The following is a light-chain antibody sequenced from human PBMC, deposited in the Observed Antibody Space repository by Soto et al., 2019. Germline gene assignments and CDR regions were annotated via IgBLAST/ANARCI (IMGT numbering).Light chain of an antibody. J-gene: IGLJ2*01. CDR1: SSDVGGYKY. CDR3: ASYTSSSTSVI. Sequence: QSALTQPASVSGSHGPSITISCTGTSSDVGGYKYVSWYQQHPDKAPKLIIFEVSNRPSGISSRFSGSKSGNTASLTISGLQAEDEADYYCASYTSSSTSVIFGRGTNLTVL. CDR2: EVS. V-gene: IGLV2-14*01.